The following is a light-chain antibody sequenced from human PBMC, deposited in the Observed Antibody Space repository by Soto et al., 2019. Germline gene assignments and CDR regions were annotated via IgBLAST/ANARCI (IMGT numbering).Light chain of an antibody. CDR1: QSVDSS. CDR3: QQRGA. CDR2: DAS. J-gene: IGKJ2*01. V-gene: IGKV3-11*01. Sequence: EVVLTQSPATLSLSPGERATLSCRASQSVDSSLAWYQQKLGQAPRLHIYDASNRATGIPGRFSGSGSGTDFTLTISSLEPEDFAVYYCQQRGAFGQGTKVEIK.